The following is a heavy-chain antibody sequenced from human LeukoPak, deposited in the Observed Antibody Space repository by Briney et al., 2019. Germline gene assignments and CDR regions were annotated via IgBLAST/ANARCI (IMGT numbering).Heavy chain of an antibody. CDR3: GRRPGIAAAGNWFDL. Sequence: GESLKISCKGSGYIFTSYWIGWVLQMPARSLEWMGIIYPGDSDTRYSPSSQGQVTISADKSISTAYLQWRSLKGSDTAMYYCGRRPGIAAAGNWFDLWGQGTVVTVSS. CDR2: IYPGDSDT. D-gene: IGHD6-13*01. CDR1: GYIFTSYW. V-gene: IGHV5-51*01. J-gene: IGHJ5*02.